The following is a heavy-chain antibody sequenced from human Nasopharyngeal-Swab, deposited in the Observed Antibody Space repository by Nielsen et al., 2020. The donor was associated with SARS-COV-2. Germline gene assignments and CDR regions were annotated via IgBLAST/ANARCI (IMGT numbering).Heavy chain of an antibody. CDR3: ARDQYSGYDSSYYYYGMDV. V-gene: IGHV1-69*04. Sequence: WVRQAPGQGLEWMGRIIPILGIPNYAQKFQGRLTITADTSTTTAYMELSSLRSDDTAVYYCARDQYSGYDSSYYYYGMDVWGQGTTVTSP. J-gene: IGHJ6*02. CDR2: IIPILGIP. D-gene: IGHD5-12*01.